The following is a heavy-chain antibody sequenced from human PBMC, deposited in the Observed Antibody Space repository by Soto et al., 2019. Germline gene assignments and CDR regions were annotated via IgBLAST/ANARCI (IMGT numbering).Heavy chain of an antibody. J-gene: IGHJ6*02. CDR1: GFTFDSFS. V-gene: IGHV3-21*01. CDR2: ISCFRPSI. CDR3: ARDRGYDAHDYYYNAMDV. Sequence: GGPLRLSCAASGFTFDSFSMQWVRQVPGKGLEWVSGISCFRPSIAYAESVKGRFTISRDNAKNSLYLQMNSLRAEDTAVYYCARDRGYDAHDYYYNAMDVWGQGTTVTVSS. D-gene: IGHD3-10*01.